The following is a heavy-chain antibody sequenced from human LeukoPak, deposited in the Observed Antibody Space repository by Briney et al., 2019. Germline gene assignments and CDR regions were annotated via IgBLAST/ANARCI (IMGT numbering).Heavy chain of an antibody. CDR1: GFTFSSYS. J-gene: IGHJ3*02. CDR2: ISSSSSYI. CDR3: ARPVEMATNDDAFDI. Sequence: PGGSLRLSCAASGFTFSSYSMNWVRQAPGKGLEWVSSISSSSSYIYYADSVKGRFTISRDNAKNSLYLQMNSLRAEDTAVYYCARPVEMATNDDAFDIWGQGTMVTVSS. D-gene: IGHD5-24*01. V-gene: IGHV3-21*01.